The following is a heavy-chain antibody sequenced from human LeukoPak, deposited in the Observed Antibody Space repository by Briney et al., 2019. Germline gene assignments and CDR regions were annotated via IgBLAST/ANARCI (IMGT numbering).Heavy chain of an antibody. Sequence: SETLSLTCTVSGGSIGTYYWSWIRQPPGKGLEWIGYIYYNGYTDYNPSLKSRVTISLHTSKNQFSLKLSSVTAADTAVYYCARDPSYSENLDYWGQGTLVTVSS. CDR2: IYYNGYT. J-gene: IGHJ4*02. CDR3: ARDPSYSENLDY. CDR1: GGSIGTYY. V-gene: IGHV4-59*01. D-gene: IGHD1-26*01.